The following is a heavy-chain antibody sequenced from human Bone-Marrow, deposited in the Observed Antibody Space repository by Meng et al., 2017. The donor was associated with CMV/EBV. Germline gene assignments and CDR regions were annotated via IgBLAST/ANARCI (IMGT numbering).Heavy chain of an antibody. J-gene: IGHJ3*02. CDR3: AKEGEAYCGGDCYFRAFDI. Sequence: GESLKISCAASGFTFSSYGMHWVRQAPGKGLERVAFIRYDGSNKYYADSVKGRFTISRDNSKNTLYLQMNSLRAEDTAVYYCAKEGEAYCGGDCYFRAFDIWGQGTMVTVSS. D-gene: IGHD2-21*01. CDR2: IRYDGSNK. CDR1: GFTFSSYG. V-gene: IGHV3-30*02.